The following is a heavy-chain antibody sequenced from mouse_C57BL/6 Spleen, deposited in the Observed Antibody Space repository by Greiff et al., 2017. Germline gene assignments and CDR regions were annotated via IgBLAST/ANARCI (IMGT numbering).Heavy chain of an antibody. CDR2: IDPSDSYT. D-gene: IGHD2-5*01. CDR1: GYTFTSYW. CDR3: ARDYSKGGYWYFDV. Sequence: VQLQQPGAELVMPGASVKLSCKASGYTFTSYWMHWVKQRPGQGLEWIGEIDPSDSYTNYNQKFKGKSTLTVDKSSSTAYMQLSSLTSEDSAVYYCARDYSKGGYWYFDVWGTGTTVTVSS. V-gene: IGHV1-69*01. J-gene: IGHJ1*03.